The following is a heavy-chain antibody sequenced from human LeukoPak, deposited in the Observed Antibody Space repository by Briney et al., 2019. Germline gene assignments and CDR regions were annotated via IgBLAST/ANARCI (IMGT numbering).Heavy chain of an antibody. V-gene: IGHV3-74*01. CDR3: TRGIRQLWPYIDY. CDR1: GFTFSNYW. CDR2: ISTDGSTT. J-gene: IGHJ4*02. D-gene: IGHD3-3*02. Sequence: PGGSLRLSCAASGFTFSNYWMHWVRQVPGKGLAWVSRISTDGSTTTYADSVKGRFTISRDNAENTLYSQMNSLRTEDTAVYYCTRGIRQLWPYIDYWGQGTLVTVSS.